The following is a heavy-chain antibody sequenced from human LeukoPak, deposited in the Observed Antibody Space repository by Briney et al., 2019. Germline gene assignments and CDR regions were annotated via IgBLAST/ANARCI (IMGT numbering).Heavy chain of an antibody. CDR3: ASTVVVPAATYYGMDV. J-gene: IGHJ6*04. Sequence: SVKVSCKASGGTFSSYAISWVRQAPGQGLEWMGGIIPIFGTANYAQKFQSRVTITADESTSTAYMELSSLRSEDTAVYYCASTVVVPAATYYGMDVWGKGTTVTVSS. CDR2: IIPIFGTA. D-gene: IGHD2-2*01. CDR1: GGTFSSYA. V-gene: IGHV1-69*01.